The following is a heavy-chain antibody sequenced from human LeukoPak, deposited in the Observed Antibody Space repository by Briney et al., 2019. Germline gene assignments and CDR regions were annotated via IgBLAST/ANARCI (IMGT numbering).Heavy chain of an antibody. Sequence: PGGSLRLSCAASGFTFSSYSMNWVRQAPGKGLEWVSSISSSSSYIYYADSVKGRFTISRDNAKNSLYLQMNSLRAEDTAVYYCARGKYYGSGAGYYYMDVWGKGTTVTVSS. D-gene: IGHD3-10*01. CDR2: ISSSSSYI. CDR1: GFTFSSYS. V-gene: IGHV3-21*04. CDR3: ARGKYYGSGAGYYYMDV. J-gene: IGHJ6*03.